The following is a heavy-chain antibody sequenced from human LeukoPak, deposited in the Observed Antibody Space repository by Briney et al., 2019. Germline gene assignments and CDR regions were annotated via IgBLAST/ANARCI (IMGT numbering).Heavy chain of an antibody. CDR2: ISAYNGNT. J-gene: IGHJ5*02. D-gene: IGHD3-3*01. CDR3: AGGNNYDFWSGYYRFDP. Sequence: ASVKVSCKASGYTFTSYGISWVRQAPGQGLEWMGWISAYNGNTNYAQKLQGRVTITTDTSTSTAYMELRSLRSDDTAVYYCAGGNNYDFWSGYYRFDPWGQGTLVTVSS. V-gene: IGHV1-18*01. CDR1: GYTFTSYG.